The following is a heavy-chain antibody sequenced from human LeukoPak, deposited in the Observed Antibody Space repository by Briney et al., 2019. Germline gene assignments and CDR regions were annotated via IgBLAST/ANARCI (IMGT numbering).Heavy chain of an antibody. CDR3: ASALKRGSAGTLIDH. CDR2: VNPNSGNT. CDR1: GYTFTGYY. D-gene: IGHD6-13*01. J-gene: IGHJ4*02. Sequence: GASVKVSCKASGYTFTGYYMHWVRQAPGQGLEWMGWVNPNSGNTGYAQKFQDRVTMTRNTSISTAYLELSSLGSEDTAMYYCASALKRGSAGTLIDHWGQGTLVTVSS. V-gene: IGHV1-8*02.